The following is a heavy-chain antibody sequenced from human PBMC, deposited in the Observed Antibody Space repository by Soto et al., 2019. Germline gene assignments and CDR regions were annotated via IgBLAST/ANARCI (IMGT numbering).Heavy chain of an antibody. V-gene: IGHV4-39*01. J-gene: IGHJ6*02. CDR2: VYYSRST. D-gene: IGHD1-26*01. CDR3: ARHTYSGSYRWYYYGMDV. CDR1: DGSISSRSNY. Sequence: PSETLSSTCTVFDGSISSRSNYGGWIRQPPGKGLEWIGSVYYSRSTYYNPSLKSRVTISVDTSKNQFSLKLSSVTAADTAVYYCARHTYSGSYRWYYYGMDVWGQGTTVTVSS.